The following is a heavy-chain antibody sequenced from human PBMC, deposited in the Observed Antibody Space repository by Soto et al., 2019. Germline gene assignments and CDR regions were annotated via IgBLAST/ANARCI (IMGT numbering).Heavy chain of an antibody. CDR1: GGSMGGYY. CDR3: ARSGSGYYLYYFDY. J-gene: IGHJ4*02. V-gene: IGHV4-4*07. D-gene: IGHD3-22*01. CDR2: IDTSGST. Sequence: SRTLPLPCRFSGGSMGGYYCSWIRPPTGKGLEWIGRIDTSGSTDYNPSLKSRVTLSVDTSKNQFSLRLSYTTAADTAVYYCARSGSGYYLYYFDYWGQRTLVTVSS.